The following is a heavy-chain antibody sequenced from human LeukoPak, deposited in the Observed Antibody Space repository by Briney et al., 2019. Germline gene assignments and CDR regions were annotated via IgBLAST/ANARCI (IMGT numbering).Heavy chain of an antibody. CDR3: ARVPRTVRWFDP. Sequence: SETLSLTCTVSGDSVSTTNYYWSWIRQPPGKGLEWIGEINHSGSTNYNPSLKSRVTISVDTSKNQFSLKLSSVTAADTAVYYCARVPRTVRWFDPWGQGTLVTVSS. J-gene: IGHJ5*02. CDR1: GDSVSTTNYY. D-gene: IGHD4-17*01. V-gene: IGHV4-39*07. CDR2: INHSGST.